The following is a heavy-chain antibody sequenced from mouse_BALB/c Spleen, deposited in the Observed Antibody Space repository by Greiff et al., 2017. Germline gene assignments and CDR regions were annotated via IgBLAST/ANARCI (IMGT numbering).Heavy chain of an antibody. CDR2: ISSGGSYT. D-gene: IGHD1-1*01. CDR3: TREGITTVDAMDY. J-gene: IGHJ4*01. CDR1: GFTFSSYT. Sequence: EVKLMESGGGLVKPGGSLKLSCAASGFTFSSYTMSWVRQTPEKRLEWVATISSGGSYTYYPDSVKGRFTISRDNAKNTLYLQMSSLKSEDTAMYYCTREGITTVDAMDYWGQGTSVTVSS. V-gene: IGHV5-6-4*01.